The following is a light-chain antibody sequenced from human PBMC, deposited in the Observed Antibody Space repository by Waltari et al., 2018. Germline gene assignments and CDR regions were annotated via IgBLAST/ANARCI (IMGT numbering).Light chain of an antibody. V-gene: IGLV3-21*04. J-gene: IGLJ2*01. Sequence: SYVVTQSPSVSVAPGETARITCGGDNIGSKSVHWYQQRPGQAPVLVIAYDSDRPSVIPERFSGCNSGNTATLTISWVEAEDEADYYCLVWHSTIDHQGVFGGGTKLTVL. CDR3: LVWHSTIDHQGV. CDR2: YDS. CDR1: NIGSKS.